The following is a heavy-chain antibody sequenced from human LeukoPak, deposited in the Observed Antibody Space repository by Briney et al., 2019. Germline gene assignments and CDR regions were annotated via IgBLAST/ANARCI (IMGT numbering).Heavy chain of an antibody. CDR2: IIPIFGTA. J-gene: IGHJ6*04. D-gene: IGHD3-10*01. CDR1: GGTFSSYA. V-gene: IGHV1-69*13. Sequence: SVKVSCKASGGTFSSYAISWVRQAPGQGLEWMGGIIPIFGTANYAQKFQGRVTITADESTSTAYMELSSLRSEDTAVYYCARAKTKVRDSYYYYGMDVWGKGTTVTVSS. CDR3: ARAKTKVRDSYYYYGMDV.